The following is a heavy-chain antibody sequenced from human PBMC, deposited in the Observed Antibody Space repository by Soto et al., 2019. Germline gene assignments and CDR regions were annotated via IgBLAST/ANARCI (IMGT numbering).Heavy chain of an antibody. Sequence: GASVKVSCKASGYTFTSYGISWVRQAPGQGPEWMGWISAYNGNTNYAQKLQGRVTMTTDTSTSTAYMELRSLRSDDTAVYYCARGPNYDFWSGYFDYWGQGTLVTVSS. J-gene: IGHJ4*02. CDR1: GYTFTSYG. CDR2: ISAYNGNT. V-gene: IGHV1-18*01. CDR3: ARGPNYDFWSGYFDY. D-gene: IGHD3-3*01.